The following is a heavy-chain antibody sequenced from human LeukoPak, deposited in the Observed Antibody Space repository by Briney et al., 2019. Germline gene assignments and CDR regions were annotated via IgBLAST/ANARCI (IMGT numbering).Heavy chain of an antibody. CDR3: ASAPFVYGPNRFDY. Sequence: SETLSLTCTVSGDSISSSSYNWGWSRQPPGRGLQWIGNIYYSGTTYYNPSLKSRVTISVDTSKNQFSLKLSSVTAADTAVYYCASAPFVYGPNRFDYWGQGTLVTVSS. CDR1: GDSISSSSYN. CDR2: IYYSGTT. J-gene: IGHJ4*02. V-gene: IGHV4-39*07. D-gene: IGHD3-10*01.